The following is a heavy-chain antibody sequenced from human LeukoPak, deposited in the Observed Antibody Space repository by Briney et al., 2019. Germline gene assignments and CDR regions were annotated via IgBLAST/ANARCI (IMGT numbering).Heavy chain of an antibody. Sequence: SETLSLTCTVSGGSISSYYWSWIRQPPGKGLEWIGYTYYSGSTNYNPSLKSRVTISVDTSKNQFSLKLSSVTAADTAVYYCARILRPLYYFDYWGQGTLVTVSS. CDR1: GGSISSYY. CDR3: ARILRPLYYFDY. J-gene: IGHJ4*02. V-gene: IGHV4-59*01. CDR2: TYYSGST.